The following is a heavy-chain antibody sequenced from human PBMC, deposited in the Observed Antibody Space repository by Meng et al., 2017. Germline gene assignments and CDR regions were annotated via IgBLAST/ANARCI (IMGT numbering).Heavy chain of an antibody. Sequence: QITLKQSCPTLVQPPQTLTLTCTFSVFSLTTRGVGVGWIRQPPGKALECLALIYWDNDKRYNPSLKNRLTITKDASRNQVVLTMTNMDPVDTATYFCAHRLAYSTNYNVGWFDPWGQGTLVTVSS. CDR1: VFSLTTRGVG. V-gene: IGHV2-5*02. D-gene: IGHD6-13*01. CDR2: IYWDNDK. CDR3: AHRLAYSTNYNVGWFDP. J-gene: IGHJ5*02.